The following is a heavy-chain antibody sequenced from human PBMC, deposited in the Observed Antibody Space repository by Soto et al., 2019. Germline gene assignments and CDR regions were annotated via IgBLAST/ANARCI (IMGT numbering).Heavy chain of an antibody. CDR1: GFTFSSYS. V-gene: IGHV3-21*01. CDR2: ISSSSSYI. J-gene: IGHJ4*02. CDR3: ARDLYYYDSSGYSKLDY. D-gene: IGHD3-22*01. Sequence: PGGSLRLSCASSGFTFSSYSMNLVRQAPGKGLEWVSSISSSSSYIYYADSVKGRFTISRDNAKNSLYLQMNSLRAEDTAVYYCARDLYYYDSSGYSKLDYWGQGALVTVSS.